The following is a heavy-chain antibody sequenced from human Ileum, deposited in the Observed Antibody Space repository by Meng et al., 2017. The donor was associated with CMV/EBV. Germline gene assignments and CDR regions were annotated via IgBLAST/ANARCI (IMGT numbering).Heavy chain of an antibody. CDR1: GFSFSDHY. CDR2: IRNKAKSYTT. D-gene: IGHD2-2*02. J-gene: IGHJ4*02. Sequence: GESLKISCAASGFSFSDHYMDWVRQAPGKGLEWVGRIRNKAKSYTTDYAASVTGRFSISRDDSKNSLDLQMNSLKTEDTAVYYCALVNTEGWGQGTLVTVSS. CDR3: ALVNTEG. V-gene: IGHV3-72*01.